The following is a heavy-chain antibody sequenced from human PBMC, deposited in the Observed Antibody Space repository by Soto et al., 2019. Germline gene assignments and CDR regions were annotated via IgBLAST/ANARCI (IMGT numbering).Heavy chain of an antibody. D-gene: IGHD6-13*01. CDR1: GFTVSSYY. CDR2: IYSAGSA. V-gene: IGHV3-66*01. CDR3: AKEGIAAAVGFYFDY. J-gene: IGHJ4*02. Sequence: QPGGSLRLSCAASGFTVSSYYMSWVRQAPGKGLEWVSVIYSAGSADFADSVKGRFTISRDNSKNTLYLQMNSLRAEDTAVYYCAKEGIAAAVGFYFDYWGQGTLVTVSS.